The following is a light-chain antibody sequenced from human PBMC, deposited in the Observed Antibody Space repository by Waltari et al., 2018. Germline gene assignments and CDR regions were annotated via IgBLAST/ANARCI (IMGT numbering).Light chain of an antibody. CDR3: QAWDSSLWVV. J-gene: IGLJ3*02. CDR2: RDT. Sequence: YWDQKKPVRTPVLRIYRDTKRPSGVPERLGGSNSGNTATLNISETHVLDEADYYGQAWDSSLWVVFGGGSKLT. V-gene: IGLV3-1*01.